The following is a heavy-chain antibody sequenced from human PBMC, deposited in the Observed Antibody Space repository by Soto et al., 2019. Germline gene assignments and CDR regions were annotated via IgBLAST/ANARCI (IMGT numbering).Heavy chain of an antibody. CDR2: IXXGXSXX. Sequence: PGESLKISCKGSGYSFTSYWIVWVRQMPGKGLXWMXXIXXGXSXXXYXXSFQGQVTISADKSISTAYLQWSSLKASDTAMYYCARRDDDYGDFDYWGQGTLVTASS. D-gene: IGHD4-17*01. CDR3: ARRDDDYGDFDY. V-gene: IGHV5-51*01. J-gene: IGHJ4*02. CDR1: GYSFTSYW.